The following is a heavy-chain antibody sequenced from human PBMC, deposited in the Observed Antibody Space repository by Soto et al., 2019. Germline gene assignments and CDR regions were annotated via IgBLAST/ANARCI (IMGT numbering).Heavy chain of an antibody. D-gene: IGHD3-10*01. CDR1: GFTFSTYG. Sequence: QPGGSLRLSXAPSGFTFSTYGMHWVRQAPGKGLEWVAVIWYDGSNQYYADSVKGRFTISRDNSKNMLYLQMNSLRAEDTAVYYCARDLGAFNYGSAYFDYWGQGTPVTVSS. CDR3: ARDLGAFNYGSAYFDY. J-gene: IGHJ4*02. CDR2: IWYDGSNQ. V-gene: IGHV3-33*01.